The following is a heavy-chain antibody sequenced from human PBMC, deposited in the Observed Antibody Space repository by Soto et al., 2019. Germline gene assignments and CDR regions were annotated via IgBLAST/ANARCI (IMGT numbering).Heavy chain of an antibody. CDR3: ARDRAAAGPLEDGMDV. CDR2: INPNSGGT. CDR1: GYTFTGYY. D-gene: IGHD6-13*01. V-gene: IGHV1-2*02. Sequence: ASVKVSCKASGYTFTGYYVHWVRQAPGQGLEWMGWINPNSGGTNYAQKFQGRVTMTRDTSISTAYMELSRLRSDDTAVYYCARDRAAAGPLEDGMDVWGQGTTVTVSS. J-gene: IGHJ6*02.